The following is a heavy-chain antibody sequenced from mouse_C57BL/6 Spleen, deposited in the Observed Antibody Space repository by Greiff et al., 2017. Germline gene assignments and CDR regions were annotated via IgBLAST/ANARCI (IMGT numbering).Heavy chain of an antibody. CDR3: ARGATMATGFAY. Sequence: VQLVESDAELVKPGASVKISCKVSGYTFTDHTIHWMKQSPEQGLEWIGYIYPRDGSTKYNEKFKGKATLTADKSSSTAYMQLNSLTSEDSAVYFCARGATMATGFAYWGQGTLVTVSA. D-gene: IGHD2-1*01. CDR2: IYPRDGST. J-gene: IGHJ3*01. CDR1: GYTFTDHT. V-gene: IGHV1-78*01.